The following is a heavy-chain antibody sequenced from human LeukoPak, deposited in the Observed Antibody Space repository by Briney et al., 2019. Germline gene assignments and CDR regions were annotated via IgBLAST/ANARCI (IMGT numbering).Heavy chain of an antibody. D-gene: IGHD3-22*01. CDR1: GFTFSTYN. Sequence: GGSLRLACAASGFTFSTYNMNWVRQAPGKGLEWISYINADSSTIQYADSVRGRFTTSRDNAKNSLYLQMNSLRAEDTAVYYCVRDNSRGQSLGVIYWGQGSLVTVSS. CDR3: VRDNSRGQSLGVIY. J-gene: IGHJ4*02. V-gene: IGHV3-48*01. CDR2: INADSSTI.